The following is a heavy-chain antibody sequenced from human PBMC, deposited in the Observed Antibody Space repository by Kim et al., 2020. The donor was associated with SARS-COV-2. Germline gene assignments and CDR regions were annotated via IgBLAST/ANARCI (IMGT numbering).Heavy chain of an antibody. Sequence: KNRVTLSVDTSKNQFSLKLSSVTAADTAVYYCARGEYYDILTGYGGHFDYWGQGTLVTVSS. CDR3: ARGEYYDILTGYGGHFDY. D-gene: IGHD3-9*01. J-gene: IGHJ4*02. V-gene: IGHV4-31*02.